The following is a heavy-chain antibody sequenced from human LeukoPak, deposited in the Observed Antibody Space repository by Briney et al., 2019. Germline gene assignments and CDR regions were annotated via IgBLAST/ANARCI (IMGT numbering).Heavy chain of an antibody. V-gene: IGHV1-2*02. D-gene: IGHD1-14*01. CDR1: GYTFTGYY. CDR2: INPNSGGT. CDR3: ARTSGSPRYYYYGMDV. Sequence: ASVKVSCKASGYTFTGYYMHWVRQAPGQGLEWMGWINPNSGGTNYAQKFQGRVTMTRDTSISTAYMELSRLRSDDTAVYYCARTSGSPRYYYYGMDVWGQGTTVTVSS. J-gene: IGHJ6*02.